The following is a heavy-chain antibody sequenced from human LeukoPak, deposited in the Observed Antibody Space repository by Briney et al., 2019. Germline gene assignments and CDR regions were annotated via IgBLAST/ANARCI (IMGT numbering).Heavy chain of an antibody. Sequence: PGGSLRLSCAASGFTFSSYWMHWVRQAPGKGLVWVSRINSDGSSTSYADSVKGRFTISRDKAKNTLYLQMNSLRAEDTAVYYWARGPIKGGYSGYDLDYWGQGTLVTVSS. J-gene: IGHJ4*02. CDR2: INSDGSST. CDR3: ARGPIKGGYSGYDLDY. CDR1: GFTFSSYW. V-gene: IGHV3-74*01. D-gene: IGHD5-12*01.